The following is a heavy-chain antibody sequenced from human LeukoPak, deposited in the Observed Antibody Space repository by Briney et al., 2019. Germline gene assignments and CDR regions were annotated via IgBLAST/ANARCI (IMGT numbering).Heavy chain of an antibody. CDR3: ARGQRRSGFDY. CDR1: GFTFSSYA. D-gene: IGHD3-10*01. CDR2: ISSNGGST. V-gene: IGHV3-64*01. J-gene: IGHJ4*02. Sequence: PGGSLRLSCAASGFTFSSYAMHWVRQAPGKGLEYVSAISSNGGSTYYANSVKGRFTISRDNSKNTLYLQMGSLRAEDMAVYYCARGQRRSGFDYWGQGTLVTVSS.